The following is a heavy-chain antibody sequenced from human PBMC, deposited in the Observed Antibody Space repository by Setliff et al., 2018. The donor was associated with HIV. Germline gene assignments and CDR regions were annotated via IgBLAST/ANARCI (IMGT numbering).Heavy chain of an antibody. D-gene: IGHD3-10*01. CDR1: GGSISSDCCY. J-gene: IGHJ3*02. CDR2: FYYSGYT. Sequence: SETLSLTCSVSGGSISSDCCYWGWIRQPPGKGLEWIASFYYSGYTYSNPSLKSRVTISVDTSKNQFSLKLNSVTAADTAVYYCARRGTHGAFDIWGQGTMVTVSS. CDR3: ARRGTHGAFDI. V-gene: IGHV4-39*01.